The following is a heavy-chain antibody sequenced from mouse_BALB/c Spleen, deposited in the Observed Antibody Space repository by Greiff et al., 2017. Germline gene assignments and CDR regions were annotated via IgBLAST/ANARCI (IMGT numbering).Heavy chain of an antibody. CDR1: GFTFSSYA. J-gene: IGHJ3*01. D-gene: IGHD2-1*01. Sequence: EVNVVESGGGLVKPGGSLKLSCAASGFTFSSYAMSWVRQTPGKRLEWVASISSGGSTYYPDSVKGRFTISRDNARNILYLQMSSLRSEDTAMYYCAKGNSWFAYWGQGTLVTVSA. CDR3: AKGNSWFAY. V-gene: IGHV5-6-5*01. CDR2: ISSGGST.